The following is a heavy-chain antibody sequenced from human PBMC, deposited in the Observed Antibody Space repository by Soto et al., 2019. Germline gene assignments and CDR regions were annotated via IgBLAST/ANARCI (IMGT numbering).Heavy chain of an antibody. CDR3: ARGWYGDY. CDR1: GYGFTTYG. D-gene: IGHD2-15*01. V-gene: IGHV1-18*01. Sequence: QVHLVQSGAEVKKPGASVKVSCKGSGYGFTTYGITWVRQAPGQGLEWMAWISAHNGNTNSAQRLQGRVTATRDTSTSTAYMELRTLSSDDTAVYYCARGWYGDYWGEGALVTVSS. CDR2: ISAHNGNT. J-gene: IGHJ4*02.